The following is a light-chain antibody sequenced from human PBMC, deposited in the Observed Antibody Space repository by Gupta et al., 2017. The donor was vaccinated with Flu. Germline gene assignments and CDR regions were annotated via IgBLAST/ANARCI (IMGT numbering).Light chain of an antibody. Sequence: SYELTQPPSVSVSPGQTATITCSGDNLGDKFACWYQQKPGQSPVLVIYQDKKRPSGIPARFSGSNSGNTATLTISGTQTVDEAVYYCQAWDSSTPYIFGAGTKVTVL. CDR1: NLGDKF. V-gene: IGLV3-1*01. CDR2: QDK. J-gene: IGLJ1*01. CDR3: QAWDSSTPYI.